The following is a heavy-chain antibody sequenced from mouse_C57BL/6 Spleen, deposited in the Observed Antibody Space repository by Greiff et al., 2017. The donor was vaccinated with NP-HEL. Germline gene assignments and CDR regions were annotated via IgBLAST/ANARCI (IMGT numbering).Heavy chain of an antibody. J-gene: IGHJ2*01. CDR1: GYTFTSYW. CDR2: IHPNSGST. V-gene: IGHV1-64*01. CDR3: ARSVSSGFDY. D-gene: IGHD3-2*02. Sequence: VQLKQPGAELVKPGASVKLSCKASGYTFTSYWMHWVKQRPGQGLEWIGMIHPNSGSTNYNEKFKSKATLTVDKSSSTAYMQLSSLTSEDSAVYYWARSVSSGFDYWGQGTTLTVSS.